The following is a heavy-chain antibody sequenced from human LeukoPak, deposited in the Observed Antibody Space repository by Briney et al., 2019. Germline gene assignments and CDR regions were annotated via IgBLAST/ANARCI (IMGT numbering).Heavy chain of an antibody. CDR3: APEDTAMVEHLDFDY. CDR2: ISNIGTSI. D-gene: IGHD5-18*01. CDR1: GFTFSRYS. V-gene: IGHV3-21*01. Sequence: GESLRLSCAVSGFTFSRYSMNWVRQAPGKGREWVSSISNIGTSIYYADSVKGRFTISRDNAKNSLYLQMDSLRAEDTAVYYCAPEDTAMVEHLDFDYWGQGTLVTVSS. J-gene: IGHJ4*02.